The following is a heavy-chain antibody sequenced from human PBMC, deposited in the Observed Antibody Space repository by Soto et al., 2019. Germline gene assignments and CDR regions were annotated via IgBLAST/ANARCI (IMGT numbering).Heavy chain of an antibody. Sequence: GGSLRLSCAASGFTFSSYELNWVRQAPGKGLEWVSYISISGSTKYYADSVKGRFTISRDNAKNSLYLQMHSLRAEDTAIYYCASHYYDSSRYYLVDYWGQGDPVNVSS. CDR3: ASHYYDSSRYYLVDY. CDR2: ISISGSTK. CDR1: GFTFSSYE. J-gene: IGHJ4*02. V-gene: IGHV3-48*03. D-gene: IGHD3-22*01.